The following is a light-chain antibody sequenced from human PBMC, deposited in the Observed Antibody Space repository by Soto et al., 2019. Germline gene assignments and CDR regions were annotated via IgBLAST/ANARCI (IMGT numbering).Light chain of an antibody. CDR2: GAS. Sequence: EIVLTQSPGTLSLSPGEGATLSCRASQSVSSNYLAWYQQKPGQAPRLLIFGASSRASDIPDRFSGSGSGTDFTLTISRLEPEDFAVYYCQQYGSSHPYTFGQGTKLEIK. CDR3: QQYGSSHPYT. J-gene: IGKJ2*01. V-gene: IGKV3-20*01. CDR1: QSVSSNY.